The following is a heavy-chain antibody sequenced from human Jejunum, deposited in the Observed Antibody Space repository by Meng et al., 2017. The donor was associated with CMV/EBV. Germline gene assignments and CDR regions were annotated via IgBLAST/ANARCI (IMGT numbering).Heavy chain of an antibody. Sequence: QGPLQESGPGLVKPSQTLSLTCSVSGGSIGSGDYYWSWIRQPPGKGLEWIGYIHDTGSTYYNPSLKSRVDISLGTSRNHISLTLSSVTAEDTAVYFCARGSIFVSFDSWGQGTLVTVSS. CDR1: GGSIGSGDYY. D-gene: IGHD3-3*01. CDR2: IHDTGST. J-gene: IGHJ4*02. CDR3: ARGSIFVSFDS. V-gene: IGHV4-30-4*08.